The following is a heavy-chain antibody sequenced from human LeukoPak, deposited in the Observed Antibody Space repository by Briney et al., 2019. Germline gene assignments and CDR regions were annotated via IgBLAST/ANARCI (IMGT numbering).Heavy chain of an antibody. V-gene: IGHV1-46*01. CDR1: GGTFRRFT. D-gene: IGHD2-8*01. CDR2: INPSGGGT. CDR3: ASVYLYGMDV. J-gene: IGHJ6*02. Sequence: ASVKVSCKASGGTFRRFTISWVRQAPGQGFEWMAIINPSGGGTKYAQKFQGRVTMTRDTPTNTVYMELSSLRTEDTAVYYCASVYLYGMDVWGQGTTVTVSS.